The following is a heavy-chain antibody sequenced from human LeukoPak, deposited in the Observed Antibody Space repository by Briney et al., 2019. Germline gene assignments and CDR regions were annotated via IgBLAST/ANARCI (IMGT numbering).Heavy chain of an antibody. D-gene: IGHD5-18*01. CDR1: GFIVSSNH. CDR2: ISSRSTYI. Sequence: GGSLRLSCAASGFIVSSNHMSWVRQAPGKGLEWVSSISSRSTYIYYADSVKGRFTISRDNAKNSLSLQMNSLRAEDTGLYYCAREDNGGYSEGRTAEFDYWGRGTLVTVSS. V-gene: IGHV3-21*01. CDR3: AREDNGGYSEGRTAEFDY. J-gene: IGHJ4*02.